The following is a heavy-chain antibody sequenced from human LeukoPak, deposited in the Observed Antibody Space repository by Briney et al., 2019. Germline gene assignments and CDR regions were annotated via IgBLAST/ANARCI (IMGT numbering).Heavy chain of an antibody. CDR3: AKEGDYYNSIVPNY. V-gene: IGHV3-30*02. J-gene: IGHJ4*02. D-gene: IGHD3-22*01. CDR1: GFTFSSYG. Sequence: GGSLRLSCATSGFTFSSYGIHWVRQAPGKGLEWVAFIRFDGSNKYYADSVKGRFTISRDNSKNTLYLQMNSLRAEDTAVYYCAKEGDYYNSIVPNYWGQGTLVTVSS. CDR2: IRFDGSNK.